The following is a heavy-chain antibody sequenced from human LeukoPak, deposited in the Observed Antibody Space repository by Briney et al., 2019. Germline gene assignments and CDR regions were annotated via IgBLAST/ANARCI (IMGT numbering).Heavy chain of an antibody. CDR2: VNADDSST. D-gene: IGHD3-22*01. V-gene: IGHV3-74*01. CDR1: GFTFSSYL. Sequence: GGSLRLSCAASGFTFSSYLMHWVRQAPGKGLVWVSRVNADDSSTSYADSVKGRFTISRDNSKNTLYLQMNSLRAEDTAVYYCARDYYDSSGYYAPLSGWGQGTLVTVSS. J-gene: IGHJ4*02. CDR3: ARDYYDSSGYYAPLSG.